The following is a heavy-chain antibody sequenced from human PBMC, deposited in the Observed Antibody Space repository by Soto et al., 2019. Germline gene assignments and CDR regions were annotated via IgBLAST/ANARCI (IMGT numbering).Heavy chain of an antibody. J-gene: IGHJ4*02. CDR3: ATGLGYCSGGRCEEDY. V-gene: IGHV1-2*02. Sequence: ASVKVFCKASGYTFTGYYMHWVRQAPGQGLERMGWINPNSGGTNYAQKFQGRVTMTRDTSISTAYMELSRLRSDDTAVYYCATGLGYCSGGRCEEDYCGQGTLVTVSS. D-gene: IGHD2-15*01. CDR2: INPNSGGT. CDR1: GYTFTGYY.